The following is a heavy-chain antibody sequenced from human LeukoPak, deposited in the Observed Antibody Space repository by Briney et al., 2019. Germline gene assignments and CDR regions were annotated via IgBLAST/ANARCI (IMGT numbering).Heavy chain of an antibody. Sequence: PGXSLRLSCAASGFTFSNFGMHWVRQAPGKGREWVSFVRYDGSNKYYADSVKGGFTISRDNSKNTLYLEMNGLSAEDTATYYCAKGYCSGGSCYPDYWGQGTLATVSS. CDR1: GFTFSNFG. J-gene: IGHJ4*02. V-gene: IGHV3-30*02. CDR2: VRYDGSNK. CDR3: AKGYCSGGSCYPDY. D-gene: IGHD2-15*01.